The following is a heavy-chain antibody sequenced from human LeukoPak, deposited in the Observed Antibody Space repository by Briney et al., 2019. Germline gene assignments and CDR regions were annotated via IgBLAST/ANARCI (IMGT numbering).Heavy chain of an antibody. D-gene: IGHD3-22*01. Sequence: KPSETLSLTCAVYGESFSGYYWSWIRQPPGKGLEWIGEINHSGSTNYNPSLKSRVTISVDTSKNQFSLKLSSVTAADTAVYYCARARYYYDSSGYMDRFDYWGQGTLVTVSS. CDR1: GESFSGYY. V-gene: IGHV4-34*01. CDR3: ARARYYYDSSGYMDRFDY. CDR2: INHSGST. J-gene: IGHJ4*02.